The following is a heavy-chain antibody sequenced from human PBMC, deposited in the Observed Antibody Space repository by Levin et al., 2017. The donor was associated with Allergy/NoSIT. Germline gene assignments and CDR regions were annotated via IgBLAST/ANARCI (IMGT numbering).Heavy chain of an antibody. J-gene: IGHJ4*02. V-gene: IGHV3-21*01. CDR2: ISPSSGII. CDR3: ARDRGFGDYDFYY. Sequence: SCAASGFIFSSYSMNWVRQAPGKGLEWVSSISPSSGIIHYADSVKGRFTVSRDNAKNSLYLQMNGLRTEDTAVYYCARDRGFGDYDFYYWGQGTLVTVSS. CDR1: GFIFSSYS. D-gene: IGHD4-17*01.